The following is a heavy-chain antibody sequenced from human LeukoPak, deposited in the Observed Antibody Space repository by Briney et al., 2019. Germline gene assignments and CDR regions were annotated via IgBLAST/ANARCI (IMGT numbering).Heavy chain of an antibody. CDR1: GYSFTSYW. CDR3: ARPYCSGGSCYSYAFDI. J-gene: IGHJ3*02. D-gene: IGHD2-15*01. Sequence: GESLQISCKGSGYSFTSYWIGWVRQMPGKGLEWMGIIYPGDSDTRYSPSFQGQVTISTDKSISTAYLQWSSLKASDTAMYYCARPYCSGGSCYSYAFDIWGQGTMVTISS. CDR2: IYPGDSDT. V-gene: IGHV5-51*01.